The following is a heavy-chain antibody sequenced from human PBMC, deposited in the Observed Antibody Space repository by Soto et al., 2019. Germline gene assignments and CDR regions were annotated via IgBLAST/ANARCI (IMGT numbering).Heavy chain of an antibody. D-gene: IGHD2-2*02. CDR1: GYSFSSYD. Sequence: ASVKVSCKASGYSFSSYDINWVRQATGQGLEWMGWMNPNSGNTDYAQKFQGRVTMTRNTSLSTAYMELSSLRSEDTAVYYCARARWIRPAAINWFDPWGQGTLVTVSS. CDR2: MNPNSGNT. J-gene: IGHJ5*02. V-gene: IGHV1-8*01. CDR3: ARARWIRPAAINWFDP.